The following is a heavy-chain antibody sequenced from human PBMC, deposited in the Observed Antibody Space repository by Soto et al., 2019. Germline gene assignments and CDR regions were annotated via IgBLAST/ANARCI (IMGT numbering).Heavy chain of an antibody. CDR1: GYSFTSYW. D-gene: IGHD2-15*01. Sequence: PAESLKISCKGSGYSFTSYWISWVRQMPGKGLEWMGRIDPSDSYTNYSPSFQGHVTISADKSISTAYLQWSSLKASDTAMYYCASKYSGGSGLASWGQGTMVTVSS. CDR2: IDPSDSYT. J-gene: IGHJ3*01. V-gene: IGHV5-10-1*01. CDR3: ASKYSGGSGLAS.